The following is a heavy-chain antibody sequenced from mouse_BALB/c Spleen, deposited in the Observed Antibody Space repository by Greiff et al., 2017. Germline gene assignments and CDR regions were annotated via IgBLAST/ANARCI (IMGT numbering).Heavy chain of an antibody. CDR3: AREGTTVSYFDY. V-gene: IGHV1-26*01. CDR2: VNPNNGGT. Sequence: VQLQQSGADLVKPGASVKISCKASGYSFTGYYMHWVKQSHGKSLEWIGRVNPNNGGTSYNQKFKGKAILTVDKSSSTAYMELRSLTSEDSAVYYCAREGTTVSYFDYWGQGTTLTVSS. CDR1: GYSFTGYY. J-gene: IGHJ2*01. D-gene: IGHD1-1*01.